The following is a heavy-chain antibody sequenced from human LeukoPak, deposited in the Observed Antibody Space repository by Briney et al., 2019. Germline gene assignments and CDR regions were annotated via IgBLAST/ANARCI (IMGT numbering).Heavy chain of an antibody. CDR1: GYSLTSYW. D-gene: IGHD3-10*01. Sequence: GESLKISCKGSGYSLTSYWISWVRQMPGKGLEWMGRIDPSDSYTNYSPSFQGHVTISADKSISTAYLQWSSLKASDTAMYYCASTSGSYYPLDAFDIWGQGTMVTVSS. CDR3: ASTSGSYYPLDAFDI. CDR2: IDPSDSYT. J-gene: IGHJ3*02. V-gene: IGHV5-10-1*01.